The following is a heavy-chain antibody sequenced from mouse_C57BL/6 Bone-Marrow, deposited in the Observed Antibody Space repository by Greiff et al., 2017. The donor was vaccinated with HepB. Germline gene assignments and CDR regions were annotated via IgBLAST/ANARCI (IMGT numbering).Heavy chain of an antibody. J-gene: IGHJ4*01. CDR3: ARLTVAMDY. Sequence: QVQLQQPGAELVMPGASVKLSCKASGYTFTSYWMHWVKQRPGQGLEWIGEIDPSDSYTNYNQKFKGKSTLTVDKSSSTAYMQLSSLTSEDSAVYYCARLTVAMDYWGQGTSVTVSS. D-gene: IGHD1-1*01. CDR1: GYTFTSYW. CDR2: IDPSDSYT. V-gene: IGHV1-69*01.